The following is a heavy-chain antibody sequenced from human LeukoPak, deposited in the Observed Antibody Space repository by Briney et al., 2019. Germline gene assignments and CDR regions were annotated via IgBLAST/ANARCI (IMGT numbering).Heavy chain of an antibody. CDR1: GVSFSGYY. Sequence: PSETLSLTCAVYGVSFSGYYWSWIRQPPGKGLEWSGEINHSGSTNYNPSLKSRVTLSVDTSKNQFSLKLSSVTAADTAVYYCARVVRFGEPTIDYWGQGTLVTVSS. D-gene: IGHD3-10*01. CDR3: ARVVRFGEPTIDY. V-gene: IGHV4-34*01. J-gene: IGHJ4*02. CDR2: INHSGST.